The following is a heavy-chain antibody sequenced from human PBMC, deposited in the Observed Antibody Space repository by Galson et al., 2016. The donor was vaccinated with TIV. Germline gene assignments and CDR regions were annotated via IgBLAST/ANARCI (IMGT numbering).Heavy chain of an antibody. D-gene: IGHD5-18*01. CDR2: IILLFGTI. Sequence: SVKVSCKASGGTFSTYVFNWVRLAPGQGLEWMGGIILLFGTINYAQKFQGRVTITADESSTTVYMELNSLRSGDTAVYYCASDRNTALDTYHQYYGMDVWGQGTTVTVSS. V-gene: IGHV1-69*13. CDR3: ASDRNTALDTYHQYYGMDV. J-gene: IGHJ6*02. CDR1: GGTFSTYV.